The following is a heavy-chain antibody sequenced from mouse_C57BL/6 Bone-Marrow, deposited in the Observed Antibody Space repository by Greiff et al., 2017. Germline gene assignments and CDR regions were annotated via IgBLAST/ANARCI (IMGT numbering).Heavy chain of an antibody. J-gene: IGHJ2*01. Sequence: QVQLQQPGAELVMPGASVKLSCKASGYTFTSYWMHWVKQRPGQGLEWIGMIHPNSGSTNYNEKFKSKATLTVDKSSSTAYMQLSSLTSEDSAVYYCAREDYGNYVAFFDYWGQGTTLTVSS. CDR2: IHPNSGST. V-gene: IGHV1-64*01. D-gene: IGHD2-1*01. CDR3: AREDYGNYVAFFDY. CDR1: GYTFTSYW.